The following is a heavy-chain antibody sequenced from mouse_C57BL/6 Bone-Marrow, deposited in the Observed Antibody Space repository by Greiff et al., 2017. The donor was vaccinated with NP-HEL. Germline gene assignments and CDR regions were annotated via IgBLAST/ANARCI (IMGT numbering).Heavy chain of an antibody. J-gene: IGHJ3*01. CDR2: INPSRGYT. D-gene: IGHD1-1*01. Sequence: VQLQQSGAELAKPGASVKLSCKASGYTFTSYWMHWVKPRPGQGLEWIGYINPSRGYTKYNQKFTDQATLTADQSSSPAYMQLSSLTYEDSARYYCARGGYYGSSPWFAYWGQGTLVTVSA. CDR1: GYTFTSYW. V-gene: IGHV1-7*01. CDR3: ARGGYYGSSPWFAY.